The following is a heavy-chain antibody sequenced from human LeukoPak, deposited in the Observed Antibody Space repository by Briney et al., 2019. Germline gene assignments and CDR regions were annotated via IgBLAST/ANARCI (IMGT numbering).Heavy chain of an antibody. CDR3: ARSARNYDFWSGYYTHFDY. V-gene: IGHV1-18*01. CDR2: ISAYNGNT. Sequence: ASVKVSCKASGYTFTSYGISWVRQAPGQGLEWMGWISAYNGNTNYAQKLQGRVTMTTDTSTSTAYMELRSLRSDDTAVYYCARSARNYDFWSGYYTHFDYWGQGTLVTVSS. J-gene: IGHJ4*02. CDR1: GYTFTSYG. D-gene: IGHD3-3*01.